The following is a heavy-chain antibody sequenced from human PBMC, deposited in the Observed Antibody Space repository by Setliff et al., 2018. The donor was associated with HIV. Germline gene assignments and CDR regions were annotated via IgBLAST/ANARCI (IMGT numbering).Heavy chain of an antibody. CDR3: ARGEFYCGTDCYWSSFDY. D-gene: IGHD2-21*02. CDR1: GGSMSTYY. J-gene: IGHJ4*02. CDR2: IYTSGST. V-gene: IGHV4-4*08. Sequence: SETLSLTCPVSGGSMSTYYWSWIRQPPGKGLEWIGYIYTSGSTNYNPSLRSRGAISSDTSKNPFSLSLSSVTAADTAVYYCARGEFYCGTDCYWSSFDYWGQGILVTVSS.